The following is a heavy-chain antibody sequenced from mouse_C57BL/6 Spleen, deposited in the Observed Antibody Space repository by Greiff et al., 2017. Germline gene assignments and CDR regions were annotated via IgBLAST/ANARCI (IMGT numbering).Heavy chain of an antibody. CDR1: GFTFSDYG. CDR3: ARRSIYYGYAMDY. Sequence: DVHLVESGGGLVKPGGSLKLSCAASGFTFSDYGMHWVRQAPEKGLEWVAYISSGSSTIYYADTVKGRFTISRDNAKNTLFLQMTSLRSEDTAMYYCARRSIYYGYAMDYWGQGTSVTVSS. D-gene: IGHD2-1*01. CDR2: ISSGSSTI. V-gene: IGHV5-17*01. J-gene: IGHJ4*01.